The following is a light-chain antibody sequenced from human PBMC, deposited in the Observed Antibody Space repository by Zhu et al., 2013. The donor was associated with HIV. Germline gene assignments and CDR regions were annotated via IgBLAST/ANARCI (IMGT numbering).Light chain of an antibody. CDR3: QLYGSSPRFT. Sequence: ESVLTQSPGTLSLSPGERATLSCRASQSVSSNYLAWYQQKPGQAPRLLIYGASSRATDIPDRFSGSGSGTDFTLTISRLDPEDFAVYYCQLYGSSPRFTFGPGTTVDVK. CDR2: GAS. CDR1: QSVSSNY. V-gene: IGKV3-20*01. J-gene: IGKJ3*01.